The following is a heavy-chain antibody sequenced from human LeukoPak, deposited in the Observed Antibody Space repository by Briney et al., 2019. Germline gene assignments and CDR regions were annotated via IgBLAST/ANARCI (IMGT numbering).Heavy chain of an antibody. D-gene: IGHD2-15*01. V-gene: IGHV6-1*01. Sequence: SQTLSLTCVISGDSVSSNSATWNWIRQSPSRGLEWLGRTYYRSKWYNEYAVSVRGRITINPDTSKNQFSLQLNSVTPEDTAVYYCAIGDRGGHKVAFGVWGQGTMVTVSS. J-gene: IGHJ3*01. CDR1: GDSVSSNSAT. CDR3: AIGDRGGHKVAFGV. CDR2: TYYRSKWYN.